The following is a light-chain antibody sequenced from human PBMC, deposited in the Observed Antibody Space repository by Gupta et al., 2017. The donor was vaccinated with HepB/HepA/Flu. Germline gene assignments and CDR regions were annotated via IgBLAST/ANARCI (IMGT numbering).Light chain of an antibody. CDR3: CSYAGSSTPVV. CDR2: EVS. CDR1: SSDVGSYNL. J-gene: IGLJ2*01. Sequence: QSALTQRASVSGSPGQSITTSCTGTSSDVGSYNLVSWYQQHPGKAPKLMIYEVSKRPSGVSNRFSGSKSGNTASLTISGLQAEDEADYYCCSYAGSSTPVVFGGGTKLTVL. V-gene: IGLV2-23*02.